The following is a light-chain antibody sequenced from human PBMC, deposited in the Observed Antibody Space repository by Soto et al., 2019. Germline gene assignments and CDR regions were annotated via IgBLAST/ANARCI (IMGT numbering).Light chain of an antibody. CDR1: QNIGRF. CDR3: QQSFTTPLT. Sequence: DIQMTQSPSSLSASVGDRFTITCRASQNIGRFLNWHQQKPGKAPNVLINVASTLRSGVPSRFSGSGSGTDFNLTINSLQPEDFATYFCQQSFTTPLTFGGGTKVDTK. J-gene: IGKJ4*01. CDR2: VAS. V-gene: IGKV1-39*01.